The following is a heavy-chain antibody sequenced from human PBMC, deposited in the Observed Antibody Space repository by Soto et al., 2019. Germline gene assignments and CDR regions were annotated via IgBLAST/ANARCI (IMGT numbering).Heavy chain of an antibody. Sequence: QVQLVESGGGVVQPGRSLRLSCAVSGFTFSSYGMIWVRQAPGKGLEWVAAIYYDGSNKYYADSVRGRFTISRDNFKNTLYLHMNSLRAEDTAVYYCARDSKDDSSGYYAGFDYWGQGTLVTVSS. CDR1: GFTFSSYG. CDR2: IYYDGSNK. J-gene: IGHJ4*02. D-gene: IGHD3-22*01. CDR3: ARDSKDDSSGYYAGFDY. V-gene: IGHV3-33*01.